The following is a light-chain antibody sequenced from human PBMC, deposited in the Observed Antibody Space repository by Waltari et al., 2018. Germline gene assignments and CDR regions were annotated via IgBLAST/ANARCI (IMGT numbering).Light chain of an antibody. J-gene: IGLJ1*01. V-gene: IGLV2-14*01. CDR1: SSDIGNYNY. CDR2: EVS. CDR3: SSYTNRATLRV. Sequence: QSALAQPASVSGSPGQSIAISCTGTSSDIGNYNYVSWYQQHPGKAPKLILYEVSDRPSGVSRRFSGSKSGNKATLTISGLQADDEDDYYCSSYTNRATLRVFGTGTKVTVL.